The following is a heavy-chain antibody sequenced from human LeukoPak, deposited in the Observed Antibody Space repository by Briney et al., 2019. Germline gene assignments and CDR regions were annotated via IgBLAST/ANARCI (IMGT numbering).Heavy chain of an antibody. V-gene: IGHV4-39*07. J-gene: IGHJ4*02. D-gene: IGHD5-18*01. CDR2: FCSSGDT. CDR3: ARSTGYSYGLNDY. CDR1: SGSISSTNYC. Sequence: SETLSLTCTVSSGSISSTNYCWGWIRQPPGKGLEWIGTFCSSGDTFYIPSLKSRVTISVDTSKNRFSLKLSSVTAADTAVYYCARSTGYSYGLNDYWGQGTLVTVSS.